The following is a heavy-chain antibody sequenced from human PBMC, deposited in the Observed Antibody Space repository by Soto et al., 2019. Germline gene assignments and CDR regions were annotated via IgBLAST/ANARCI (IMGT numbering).Heavy chain of an antibody. CDR1: GYTFTSYG. Sequence: GTVSCKASGYTFTSYGISWARQAPGQGLEWMGWISAYNGNTNYAQKLQGRVTMTTDTSTSTAYMELRSLRSDDTAVYYCARDLVTIFGVVPPQLRVWFDPWGQGTLVTVS. D-gene: IGHD3-3*01. CDR2: ISAYNGNT. CDR3: ARDLVTIFGVVPPQLRVWFDP. J-gene: IGHJ5*02. V-gene: IGHV1-18*04.